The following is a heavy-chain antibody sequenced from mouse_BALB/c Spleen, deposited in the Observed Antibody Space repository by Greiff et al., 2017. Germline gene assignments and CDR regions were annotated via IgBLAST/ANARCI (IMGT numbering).Heavy chain of an antibody. CDR2: IDPSDSET. V-gene: IGHV1S127*01. CDR3: ARSGIYHYGRGAMDY. J-gene: IGHJ4*01. Sequence: QVQLQQSGPQLVRPGASVKISCKASGYSFTSYWMHWVKQRPGQGLEWIGMIDPSDSETRLNQKFKDKATLTVDKSSSTAYMQLSSPTSEDSAVYYCARSGIYHYGRGAMDYWGQGTSVTVSS. D-gene: IGHD1-1*01. CDR1: GYSFTSYW.